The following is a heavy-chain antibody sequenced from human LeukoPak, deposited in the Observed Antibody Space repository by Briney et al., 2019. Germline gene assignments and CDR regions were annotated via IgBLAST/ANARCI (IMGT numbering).Heavy chain of an antibody. CDR1: GFTFSTYN. CDR2: ISYDGGNK. CDR3: AKMGAGGGY. J-gene: IGHJ4*02. V-gene: IGHV3-30*18. D-gene: IGHD1-26*01. Sequence: PGGSLRPSCAASGFTFSTYNMHLVRQAPDKRLEWVALISYDGGNKYYADSVKGRFTISRDNSKNTLYLQMNSPRVEDTAVYYCAKMGAGGGYWGQGTLVTVSS.